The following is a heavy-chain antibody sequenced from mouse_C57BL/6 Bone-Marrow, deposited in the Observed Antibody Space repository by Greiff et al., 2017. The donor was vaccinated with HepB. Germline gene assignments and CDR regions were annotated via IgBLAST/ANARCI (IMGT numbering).Heavy chain of an antibody. J-gene: IGHJ2*01. CDR1: GFTFSSYG. V-gene: IGHV5-6*01. Sequence: EVQGVESGGDLVKPGGSLKLSCAASGFTFSSYGMSWVRQTPDKRLEWVATISSGGSYTYYPDSVQGRFTISRDNAKNTLYLQMSSLKSEDTAMYYCARRGDYYGSSPFDYWGQGTTLTVSS. CDR3: ARRGDYYGSSPFDY. D-gene: IGHD1-1*01. CDR2: ISSGGSYT.